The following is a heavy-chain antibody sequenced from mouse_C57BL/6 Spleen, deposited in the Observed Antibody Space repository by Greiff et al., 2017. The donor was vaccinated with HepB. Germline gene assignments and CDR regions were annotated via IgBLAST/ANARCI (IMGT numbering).Heavy chain of an antibody. Sequence: VQLQQSGPELVKPGASVKISCKASGYSFTGYYMNWVKQSPEKSLEWIGEINPSTGGTTYNQKLKAKATLTVDKSSSTAYMQLKSLTSEDSAVYYCARRSSLYYYFDYWGQGTTLTVSS. CDR2: INPSTGGT. V-gene: IGHV1-42*01. J-gene: IGHJ2*01. CDR3: ARRSSLYYYFDY. CDR1: GYSFTGYY. D-gene: IGHD1-1*01.